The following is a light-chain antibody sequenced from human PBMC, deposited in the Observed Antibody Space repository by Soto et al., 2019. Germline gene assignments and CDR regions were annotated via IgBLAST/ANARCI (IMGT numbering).Light chain of an antibody. Sequence: EIVLTQSPGTLSLSPGERATLSCRASQSVSNSYIAWYQQKPGQAPRLLIYGASSRATGIPDRFTGSGSGTEFTLTITRLEPEDFAVYYCQQYGSSPWTFGQGTQVEIK. CDR1: QSVSNSY. V-gene: IGKV3-20*01. J-gene: IGKJ1*01. CDR2: GAS. CDR3: QQYGSSPWT.